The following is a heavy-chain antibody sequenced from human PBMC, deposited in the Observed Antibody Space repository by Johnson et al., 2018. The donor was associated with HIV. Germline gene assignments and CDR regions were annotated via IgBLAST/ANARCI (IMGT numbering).Heavy chain of an antibody. CDR3: ARDRLLWFRELWPHDALDI. CDR2: VNWNGART. Sequence: VQLVESGGCVVRPGESLRLSCAASGFIFDDFGMNWVRHAPGKGLEWVSDVNWNGARTGYADSVKGRFTISRDNSKNTLYLQMNSLRTEDTAVYYCARDRLLWFRELWPHDALDIWGQGTMVTVSS. CDR1: GFIFDDFG. J-gene: IGHJ3*02. D-gene: IGHD3-10*01. V-gene: IGHV3-20*04.